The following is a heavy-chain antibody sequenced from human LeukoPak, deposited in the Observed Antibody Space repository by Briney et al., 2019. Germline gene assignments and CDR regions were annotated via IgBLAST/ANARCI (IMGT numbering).Heavy chain of an antibody. CDR2: IRYDGSNK. CDR3: ARDGFLWSAHYYYMDV. Sequence: GGSLRLSCAASGFTFNTYGMQWVRQAPGKGLEWVAFIRYDGSNKNYADSVKGRFTISRDNSKNTLYLQMNNLRTEDTAVYYCARDGFLWSAHYYYMDVWGKGTTVTISS. D-gene: IGHD2/OR15-2a*01. CDR1: GFTFNTYG. V-gene: IGHV3-30*02. J-gene: IGHJ6*03.